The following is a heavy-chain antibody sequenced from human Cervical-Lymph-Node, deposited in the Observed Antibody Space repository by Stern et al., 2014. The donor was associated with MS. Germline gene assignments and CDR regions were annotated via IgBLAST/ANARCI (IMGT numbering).Heavy chain of an antibody. D-gene: IGHD6-25*01. V-gene: IGHV4-59*01. Sequence: HVQLQESGPGLVKPSETLSLTCTVSGVSLHNYYWSWIRQPPGKGLEWIGYAHYNGSTNYKPSLRSRVTISVDTSKNQFSLNLTSVTAADTAVYFCARGRGSFWGQGTLVTVSS. CDR1: GVSLHNYY. CDR2: AHYNGST. J-gene: IGHJ4*02. CDR3: ARGRGSF.